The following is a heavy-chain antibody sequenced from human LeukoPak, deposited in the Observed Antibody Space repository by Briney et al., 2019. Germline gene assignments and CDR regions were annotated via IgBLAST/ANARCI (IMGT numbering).Heavy chain of an antibody. Sequence: GGSLRLSCAASGFTVSSNYMSWVRQAPGKGLEWVSYISSSGSTIYYADSVKGRFTISRDNAKNSLYLQMNSLRAEDTAVYYCARQGYSGSYSPSFDYWGQGTLVTVSS. CDR2: ISSSGSTI. CDR1: GFTVSSNY. V-gene: IGHV3-11*01. D-gene: IGHD1-26*01. J-gene: IGHJ4*02. CDR3: ARQGYSGSYSPSFDY.